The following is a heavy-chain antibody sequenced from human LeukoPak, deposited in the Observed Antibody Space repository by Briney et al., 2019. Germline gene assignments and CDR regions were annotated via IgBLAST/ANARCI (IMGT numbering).Heavy chain of an antibody. Sequence: PSETLSLTCTVSGGSISSYYWSWIRQPAGKGLEWIGRIYTSGSTNYNPCLTSRVTMSVDTSKNQFSQKLSSVTAADTAVYYCARSVSGDFWSGYCLQHWGQGTLVTVSS. CDR3: ARSVSGDFWSGYCLQH. V-gene: IGHV4-4*07. CDR1: GGSISSYY. CDR2: IYTSGST. J-gene: IGHJ1*01. D-gene: IGHD3-3*01.